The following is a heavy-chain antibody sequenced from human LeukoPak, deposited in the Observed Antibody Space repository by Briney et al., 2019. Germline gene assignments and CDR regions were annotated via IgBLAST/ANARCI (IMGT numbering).Heavy chain of an antibody. Sequence: PGGSLRLSCAASGFTFSSYWMTWVRQAPGKGLEWVANMKQDGSEKYYVDSVKGRFTIFRDNAKNSLYLQMNSLRGEDTALYYCARVLDGSSSRYQAFPYWGQGTLVTVS. CDR2: MKQDGSEK. CDR3: ARVLDGSSSRYQAFPY. J-gene: IGHJ4*02. CDR1: GFTFSSYW. D-gene: IGHD2-2*01. V-gene: IGHV3-7*01.